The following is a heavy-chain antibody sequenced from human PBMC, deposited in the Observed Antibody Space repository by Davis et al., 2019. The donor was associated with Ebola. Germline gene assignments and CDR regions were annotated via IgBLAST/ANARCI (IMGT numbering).Heavy chain of an antibody. V-gene: IGHV3-48*04. J-gene: IGHJ4*02. CDR3: ARGIVGATTFDY. D-gene: IGHD1-26*01. CDR2: ISSSGSTI. CDR1: GLTFSSYS. Sequence: GESLKISCAASGLTFSSYSMNWVRQAPGKGLEWVSYISSSGSTIYYADSVKGRFTISRDNAKNSLYLQMNSLRAEDTAVYYCARGIVGATTFDYWGQGTLVTVSS.